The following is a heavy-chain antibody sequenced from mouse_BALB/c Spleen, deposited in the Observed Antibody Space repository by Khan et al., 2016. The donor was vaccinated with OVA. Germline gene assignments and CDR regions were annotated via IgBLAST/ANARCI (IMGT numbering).Heavy chain of an antibody. Sequence: VQLKESGAELVKPGASVKLSCTATGFNIKDTYMNWVKQRPEQGLEWIGRIDPANGNTKYDPKFQGKATITADTSSNTAYLQLSSLTSEDTAVYYCDRDDGNFFAYWGQGTLVTVSA. J-gene: IGHJ3*01. CDR2: IDPANGNT. CDR3: DRDDGNFFAY. D-gene: IGHD2-3*01. CDR1: GFNIKDTY. V-gene: IGHV14-3*02.